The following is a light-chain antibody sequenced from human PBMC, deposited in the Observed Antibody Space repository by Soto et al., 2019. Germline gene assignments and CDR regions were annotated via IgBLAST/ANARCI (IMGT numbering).Light chain of an antibody. CDR3: EQYHTYSWT. CDR1: QNSGRW. Sequence: DIQMTQSPSTLSTSIGDRVTIAGRASQNSGRWVAWYQQKPGKAPPPLMYHASTSASGVPSRFSGSGTGTDFALTISSLQADDLATYFSEQYHTYSWTFGQGTNVDMK. V-gene: IGKV1-5*01. J-gene: IGKJ1*01. CDR2: HAS.